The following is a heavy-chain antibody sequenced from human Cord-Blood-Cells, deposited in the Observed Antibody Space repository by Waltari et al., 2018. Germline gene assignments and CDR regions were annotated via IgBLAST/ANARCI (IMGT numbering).Heavy chain of an antibody. J-gene: IGHJ2*01. CDR2: ISYDVSNK. V-gene: IGHV3-30*03. Sequence: QVQRVESGGGVVQPGRSLRVSCAASGFTFSSCGQHWARQAPGKGLEWVAVISYDVSNKYYADSVKGRFTISRDNSKNTLYLQMNSLIAEDTAVYYCAGAENYWYFDLWGRGTLVTVSS. CDR3: AGAENYWYFDL. CDR1: GFTFSSCG.